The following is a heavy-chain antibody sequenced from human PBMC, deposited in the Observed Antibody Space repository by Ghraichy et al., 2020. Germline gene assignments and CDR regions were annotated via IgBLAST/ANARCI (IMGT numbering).Heavy chain of an antibody. J-gene: IGHJ5*01. CDR2: ISAGGSGT. CDR3: AKKGVDGGDSGSFGS. Sequence: GGSLRLSCAASGFTFSSFAMSWVRQAPGKGLEWVSGISAGGSGTYYADSVKGRFTISRDNSKNTLYLQMNNLRAEDTAIYYCAKKGVDGGDSGSFGSWGQGTLVTVSS. V-gene: IGHV3-23*01. D-gene: IGHD4-23*01. CDR1: GFTFSSFA.